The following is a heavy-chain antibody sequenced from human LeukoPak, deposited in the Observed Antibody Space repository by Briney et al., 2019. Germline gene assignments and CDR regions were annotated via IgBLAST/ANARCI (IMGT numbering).Heavy chain of an antibody. Sequence: SETLSLTCTVSGGSISSSSYYWGWIRQPPGKGLEWIGSIYYSGSTYYNPSLKSRVTISVDTSKNQFSLKLSSVTAADTAVYYCARQVTMTVVVIDKTDYWGQGTLVTVSS. V-gene: IGHV4-39*01. CDR3: ARQVTMTVVVIDKTDY. D-gene: IGHD3-22*01. CDR1: GGSISSSSYY. J-gene: IGHJ4*02. CDR2: IYYSGST.